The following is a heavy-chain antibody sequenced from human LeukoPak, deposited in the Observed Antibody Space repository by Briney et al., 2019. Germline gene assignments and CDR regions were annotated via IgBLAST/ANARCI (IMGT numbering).Heavy chain of an antibody. CDR3: ARVLFYSSGNKSNRVDY. CDR2: INPNSGGT. CDR1: GYTFTGYY. J-gene: IGHJ4*02. V-gene: IGHV1-2*02. D-gene: IGHD6-19*01. Sequence: ASVKVSCKASGYTFTGYYIHWVRQAPGQGREWMGWINPNSGGTNNAQKFQGRVTMTRDTSISTAYMELSRLRSDDTAVYYCARVLFYSSGNKSNRVDYWGQGTLVTVSS.